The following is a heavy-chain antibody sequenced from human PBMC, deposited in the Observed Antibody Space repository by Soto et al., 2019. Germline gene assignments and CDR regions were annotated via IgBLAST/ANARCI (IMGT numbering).Heavy chain of an antibody. CDR2: IYYSGST. J-gene: IGHJ6*02. CDR3: ARADFYYGSGSPYYYYGMDV. CDR1: GGSISSYY. Sequence: QVQLQESGPGLVKPSETLSLTCTVSGGSISSYYWSWIRQPPGKGLEWIGYIYYSGSTNYNPSLKSRVTISVDTGKIQFSLKLSSVTAADSAVYYCARADFYYGSGSPYYYYGMDVWGQGTTVTVSS. D-gene: IGHD3-10*01. V-gene: IGHV4-59*01.